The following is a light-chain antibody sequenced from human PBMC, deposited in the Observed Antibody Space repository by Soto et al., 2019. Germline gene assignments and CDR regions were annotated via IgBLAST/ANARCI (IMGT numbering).Light chain of an antibody. Sequence: ENVLIQSPATLSLSPGERATLSCRASQSVSSYLAWYQQKPGQAPRLLIYDASNRATGIPARFSGSGSGTDFTLTISSLEPEDFAVYYCQHRSNWYTVCQGTKVDIK. CDR1: QSVSSY. CDR3: QHRSNWYT. CDR2: DAS. V-gene: IGKV3-11*01. J-gene: IGKJ2*01.